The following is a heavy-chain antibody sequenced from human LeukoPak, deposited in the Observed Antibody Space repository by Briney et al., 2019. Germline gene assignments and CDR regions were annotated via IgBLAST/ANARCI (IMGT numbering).Heavy chain of an antibody. V-gene: IGHV1-18*01. J-gene: IGHJ4*02. Sequence: GASVKVSCKASGYTLSSFGISWGGQAPGQGLEWMGWINAYNGNTNYAQKLQGRVTMTTDTSTSTAYMELRSLRSDDTAVYYCARLTNPLVGATTPEDYWGQGTLVTVSS. D-gene: IGHD1-26*01. CDR1: GYTLSSFG. CDR2: INAYNGNT. CDR3: ARLTNPLVGATTPEDY.